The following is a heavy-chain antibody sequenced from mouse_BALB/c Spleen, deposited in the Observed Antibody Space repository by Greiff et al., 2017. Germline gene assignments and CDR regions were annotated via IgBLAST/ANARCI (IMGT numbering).Heavy chain of an antibody. CDR1: GYTFTSYW. J-gene: IGHJ3*01. CDR3: TTYGSSSFAY. D-gene: IGHD1-1*01. V-gene: IGHV1S127*01. Sequence: QVQLQQPGAELVKPGASVKMSCKASGYTFTSYWMHWVKQRPGQGLEWIGVIDPSDSYTSYNQKFKGKATLTVDTSSSTAYMQLSSLTSEDSAVYYCTTYGSSSFAYWGQGTLVTVSA. CDR2: IDPSDSYT.